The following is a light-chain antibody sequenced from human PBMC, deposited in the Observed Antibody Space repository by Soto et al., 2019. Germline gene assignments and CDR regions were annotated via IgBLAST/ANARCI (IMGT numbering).Light chain of an antibody. V-gene: IGLV1-51*02. CDR2: ENN. Sequence: QSVLTQPPSVSAAPGQTVTISCSGSSSNIGNHYVSWYQQFPGTAPKLLIYENNHRPSGIPDRFSGSKSGTSATLGITGLQTGDEADYYCATWDTSLNVGVFGGGTKVTVL. CDR1: SSNIGNHY. J-gene: IGLJ2*01. CDR3: ATWDTSLNVGV.